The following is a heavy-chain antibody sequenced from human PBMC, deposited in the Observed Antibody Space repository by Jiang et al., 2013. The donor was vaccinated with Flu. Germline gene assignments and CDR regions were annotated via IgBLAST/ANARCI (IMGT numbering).Heavy chain of an antibody. D-gene: IGHD6-6*01. CDR2: IYYSGST. CDR1: GGSISSGDYY. CDR3: ARDGGPEYSSSSRDWYFDL. Sequence: TVSGGSISSGDYYWIGSARPPGKGLEWIGYIYYSGSTYYNPSLKSRVTISVDTSKNQFSLKLSSVTAADTAVYYCARDGGPEYSSSSRDWYFDLWGRGTLVTVSS. V-gene: IGHV4-30-4*01. J-gene: IGHJ2*01.